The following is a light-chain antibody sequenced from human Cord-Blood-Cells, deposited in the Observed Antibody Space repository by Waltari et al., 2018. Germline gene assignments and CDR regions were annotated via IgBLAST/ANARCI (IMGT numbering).Light chain of an antibody. CDR3: QQSYGTPDT. Sequence: DIQMTQSPSSLSVSVGERVTITCRASQSISSYLNWYQQKPGKAPKLLIYAASSLQSGAPSRFSGSGSGTDFTLTISSLQPEDSATYYCQQSYGTPDTFGQGTKLEIK. J-gene: IGKJ2*01. CDR1: QSISSY. CDR2: AAS. V-gene: IGKV1-39*01.